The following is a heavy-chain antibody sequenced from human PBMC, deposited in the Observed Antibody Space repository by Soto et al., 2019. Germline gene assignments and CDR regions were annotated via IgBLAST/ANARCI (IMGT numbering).Heavy chain of an antibody. CDR2: IFYSGST. J-gene: IGHJ5*02. CDR3: AKDSGYNYGYFRWFDP. D-gene: IGHD5-18*01. CDR1: GGSGGGGGGC. V-gene: IGHV4-61*08. Sequence: PSETLSLTCSVAGGSGGGGGGCWSWIRQPPGRGLEWIGHIFYSGSTNYNPALKSRVTISVDTSKSQFSLKLSSVTAADTAVYYCAKDSGYNYGYFRWFDPWGQGTLLTVSS.